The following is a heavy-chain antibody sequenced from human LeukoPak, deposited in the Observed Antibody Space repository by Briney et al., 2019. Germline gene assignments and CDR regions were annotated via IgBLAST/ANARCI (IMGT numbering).Heavy chain of an antibody. D-gene: IGHD5-12*01. V-gene: IGHV3-66*01. J-gene: IGHJ4*02. CDR3: ARSGPTVLWSKYFDY. Sequence: GGSLRLSCAASGFTVSSFYMSWVRQAPGKGLEWVSVLYTAGVPYYADSVQGRFTISRDNSKNTLFLQMDNLSADDTATYYCARSGPTVLWSKYFDYWGQGALVTVSS. CDR1: GFTVSSFY. CDR2: LYTAGVP.